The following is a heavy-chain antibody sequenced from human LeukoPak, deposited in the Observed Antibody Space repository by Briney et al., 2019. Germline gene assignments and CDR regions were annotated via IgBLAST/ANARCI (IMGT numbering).Heavy chain of an antibody. D-gene: IGHD2-15*01. V-gene: IGHV3-48*03. CDR2: ISSSGSTI. J-gene: IGHJ4*02. CDR1: GFTFSNYE. CDR3: ARGVWGYCSGGSCYSNFDY. Sequence: GGSLRLSCAASGFTFSNYEMNWVRQAPGKGLEWVSYISSSGSTIYYADSVKGRFTISRDNAKNSLYLQMNSLRAEDTAVYYCARGVWGYCSGGSCYSNFDYWGQGTLVTVSS.